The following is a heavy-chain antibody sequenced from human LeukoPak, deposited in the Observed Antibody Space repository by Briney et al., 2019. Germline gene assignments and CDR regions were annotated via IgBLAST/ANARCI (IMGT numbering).Heavy chain of an antibody. CDR2: ISYDGSNK. CDR3: AKDPPCSGGTCYGYFES. D-gene: IGHD2-15*01. Sequence: PGGSLRLSCAASGFTFSSYAMHWVRQAPGKGLEWVAVISYDGSNKYYADSVKGRFTISRDNSKNTLYLQMNNLRDEDTAVYYCAKDPPCSGGTCYGYFESWGQGTLVTVSS. J-gene: IGHJ4*02. V-gene: IGHV3-30-3*01. CDR1: GFTFSSYA.